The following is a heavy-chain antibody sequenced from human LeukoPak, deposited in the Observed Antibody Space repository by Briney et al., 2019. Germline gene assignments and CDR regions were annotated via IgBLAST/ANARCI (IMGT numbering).Heavy chain of an antibody. V-gene: IGHV1-8*01. CDR2: MNPNSGNT. CDR1: GYTFTRYD. D-gene: IGHD1-26*01. Sequence: VSVKVSCKASGYTFTRYDIHWVRQATGQGREWMGWMNPNSGNTGYAQKLQGRVTMTTDTSTSTAYMELRSLRSDDTAVYYCARGVGAAIFDYWGQGTLVTVSS. J-gene: IGHJ4*02. CDR3: ARGVGAAIFDY.